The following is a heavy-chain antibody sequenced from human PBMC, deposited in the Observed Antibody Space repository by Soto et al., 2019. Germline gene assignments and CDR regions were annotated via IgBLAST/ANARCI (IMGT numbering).Heavy chain of an antibody. D-gene: IGHD6-19*01. CDR2: ISHIGSV. V-gene: IGHV4-4*02. J-gene: IGHJ4*02. CDR3: VRSFGWYAIDY. CDR1: GVSISSNYY. Sequence: QVLLQESGPGLVQPSGTLSLSCAVSGVSISSNYYWGWVRQPPGKGLEWLGDISHIGSVNYSPSLMSRVTISMDRSENQFSLKLNSVTAADTDVYYCVRSFGWYAIDYWGQGTLVIVSS.